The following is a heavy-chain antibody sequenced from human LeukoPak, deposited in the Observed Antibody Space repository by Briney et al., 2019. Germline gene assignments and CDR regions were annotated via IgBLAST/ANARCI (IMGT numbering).Heavy chain of an antibody. Sequence: GGSLRLSCAASGFTFSDYYMSRIRQAPGKGLEWVSYISSSGSTIYYADSVKGRFTISRDNAKNSLYLQMNSLRAEDTAVYYCAREGLYDSSGYPLWGYWGQGTLVTVSS. CDR3: AREGLYDSSGYPLWGY. D-gene: IGHD3-22*01. CDR1: GFTFSDYY. CDR2: ISSSGSTI. J-gene: IGHJ4*02. V-gene: IGHV3-11*01.